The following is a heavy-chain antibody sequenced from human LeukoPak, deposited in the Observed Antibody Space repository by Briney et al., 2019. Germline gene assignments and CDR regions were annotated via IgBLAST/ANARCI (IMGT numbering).Heavy chain of an antibody. CDR1: GGTFSSYA. CDR3: ARGGGDGYNTFDY. J-gene: IGHJ4*02. V-gene: IGHV1-69*05. Sequence: SVKVSCKASGGTFSSYAISWVRQAPGQGLEWMGRIIPIFGTANYAQKFQGRVTITTDESTSTAHMELSSLRSEDTAVYYCARGGGDGYNTFDYWGQGTLVTVSS. D-gene: IGHD5-24*01. CDR2: IIPIFGTA.